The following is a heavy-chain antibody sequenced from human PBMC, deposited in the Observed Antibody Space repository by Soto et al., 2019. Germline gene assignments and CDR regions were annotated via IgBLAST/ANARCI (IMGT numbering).Heavy chain of an antibody. CDR3: ARETQYYEA. J-gene: IGHJ4*02. V-gene: IGHV3-7*04. D-gene: IGHD3-22*01. CDR2: IKEDGSQY. Sequence: EMQLVDSGGGLVQPGDSLRLSCAASGFSFSNYWMAWVRQAPGKGLEWVANIKEDGSQYTYVDSVKGRFTISRDNAKNSLYLQMNSLTAEDTAVYYCARETQYYEAWGQGTLVTVSS. CDR1: GFSFSNYW.